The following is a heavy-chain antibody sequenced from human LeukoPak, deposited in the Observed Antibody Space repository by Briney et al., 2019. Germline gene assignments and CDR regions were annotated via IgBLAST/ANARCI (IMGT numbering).Heavy chain of an antibody. CDR2: IYYSGST. J-gene: IGHJ4*02. CDR1: GGSISSGDYY. V-gene: IGHV4-30-4*01. Sequence: SETLSLTCTVSGGSISSGDYYWSWIRQPPGKGLEWIGYIYYSGSTYYNPSLKSRVTISVDTSKNQFSLKLSSVTAADTAVYYCARVQGTDMIVVGGGYYFDYWGQGTLVTVSS. D-gene: IGHD3-22*01. CDR3: ARVQGTDMIVVGGGYYFDY.